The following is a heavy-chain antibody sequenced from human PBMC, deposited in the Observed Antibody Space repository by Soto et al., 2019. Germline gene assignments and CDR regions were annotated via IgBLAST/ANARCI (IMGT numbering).Heavy chain of an antibody. Sequence: QVHLVQSGAEVKKPGSSVKVSCKASGGSFNNYAVTWVRQAHGQGLEWMGGIIPTIGTPNYAQNFQGRVTITADESTSTAYMELSSLRSEDTAVYYCASSYGTSWYGDYWGLGTLVTVSS. CDR1: GGSFNNYA. J-gene: IGHJ4*02. V-gene: IGHV1-69*01. CDR2: IIPTIGTP. CDR3: ASSYGTSWYGDY. D-gene: IGHD6-13*01.